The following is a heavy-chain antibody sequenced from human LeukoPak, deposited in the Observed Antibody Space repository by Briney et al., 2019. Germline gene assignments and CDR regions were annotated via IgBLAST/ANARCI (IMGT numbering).Heavy chain of an antibody. CDR2: ISYDGSNK. CDR3: ARFQGYDSSGYFPRRKFYGMDV. J-gene: IGHJ6*02. CDR1: GFIFSNDA. D-gene: IGHD3-22*01. V-gene: IGHV3-30-3*02. Sequence: GGSLRLSCAASGFIFSNDAMHWVRQAPGKGLEWVAVISYDGSNKYYADSVKGRFTISRDNSKNTLYLQMNSLRAEDTAVYYCARFQGYDSSGYFPRRKFYGMDVWGQGTTVTVSS.